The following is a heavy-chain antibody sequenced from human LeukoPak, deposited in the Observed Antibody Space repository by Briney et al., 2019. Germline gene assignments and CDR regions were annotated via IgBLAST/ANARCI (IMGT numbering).Heavy chain of an antibody. CDR3: ARGRLLLWFGGRNWFDP. Sequence: PSETLSLTCTVSGGSISSGDYYWSWIRQPPGKGLEWIGYIYYSGSTNYNPSLKSRVTISVDTSKNQFSLKLSSVTAADTAVYYCARGRLLLWFGGRNWFDPWGQGTLVTVSS. V-gene: IGHV4-30-4*01. CDR2: IYYSGST. J-gene: IGHJ5*02. CDR1: GGSISSGDYY. D-gene: IGHD3-10*01.